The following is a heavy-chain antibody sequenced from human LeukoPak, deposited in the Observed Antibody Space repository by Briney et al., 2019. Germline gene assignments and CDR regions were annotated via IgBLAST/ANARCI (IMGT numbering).Heavy chain of an antibody. CDR3: ARDRTGLYDSSGYYYSHIPIEH. CDR1: GGSISSSSYY. Sequence: SETLSLTCTVSGGSISSSSYYWGWIRQPPGKGLEWIGSIYYTGSTYYNPSLKSRVTISVDTSKNQFSLKLSSVTAADTAVYYCARDRTGLYDSSGYYYSHIPIEHWGQGTLVTVSS. J-gene: IGHJ1*01. D-gene: IGHD3-22*01. CDR2: IYYTGST. V-gene: IGHV4-39*07.